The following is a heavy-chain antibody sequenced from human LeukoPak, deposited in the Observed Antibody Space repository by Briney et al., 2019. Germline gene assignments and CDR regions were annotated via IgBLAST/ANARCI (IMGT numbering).Heavy chain of an antibody. Sequence: GRSLRLSCAASGFTFYDYAMHWVRQAPGKGLEWVSGISWNSGSIGYADSVKGRFTISRDNAKNSLYLQMNSLRAEDTALYYCAKDIRGGGLDLRYWGQGTLVTVSS. CDR2: ISWNSGSI. CDR1: GFTFYDYA. V-gene: IGHV3-9*01. D-gene: IGHD1-7*01. CDR3: AKDIRGGGLDLRY. J-gene: IGHJ4*02.